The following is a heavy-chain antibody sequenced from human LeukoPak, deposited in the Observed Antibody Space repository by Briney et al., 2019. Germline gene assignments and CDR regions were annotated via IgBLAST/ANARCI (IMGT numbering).Heavy chain of an antibody. CDR3: ARERYSSGWTQYYFDY. D-gene: IGHD6-19*01. V-gene: IGHV3-74*01. J-gene: IGHJ4*02. CDR2: INSGGTVT. Sequence: PGGSLRLSCAASGFTFSSYWMHWVRQAPGKGLVWVSRINSGGTVTNYADSVKGRLTISRDNAKNTLYLQMNSLRAEDTAVYYCARERYSSGWTQYYFDYWGQGTLVTVSS. CDR1: GFTFSSYW.